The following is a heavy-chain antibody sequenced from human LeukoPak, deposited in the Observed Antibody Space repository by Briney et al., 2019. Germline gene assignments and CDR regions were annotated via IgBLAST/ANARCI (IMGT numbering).Heavy chain of an antibody. V-gene: IGHV3-21*01. CDR3: ARATWDPNYYYYMDV. CDR1: GFTFSSYW. Sequence: PGGSLRLSCAASGFTFSSYWMHWVRQAPGKGLEWVSSISTSSSYIYYADSVKGRFTISRDNAKNSLYLQMNSLRAEDTAVYYCARATWDPNYYYYMDVWGKGTTVTISS. J-gene: IGHJ6*03. CDR2: ISTSSSYI. D-gene: IGHD1-26*01.